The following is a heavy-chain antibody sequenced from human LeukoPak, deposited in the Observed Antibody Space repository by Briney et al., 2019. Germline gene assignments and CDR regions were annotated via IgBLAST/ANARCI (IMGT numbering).Heavy chain of an antibody. CDR1: GFTFSNHV. Sequence: GGSLRLSCAASGFTFSNHVMNWVRQAPGKGLEWVSSITDSGGTTYLADSVKGRFTISRDNSKNALYLQMNSLRAGDTAVYYCARRGGNWGFFDYWGQGTLVTVSS. J-gene: IGHJ4*02. CDR3: ARRGGNWGFFDY. D-gene: IGHD7-27*01. CDR2: ITDSGGTT. V-gene: IGHV3-23*01.